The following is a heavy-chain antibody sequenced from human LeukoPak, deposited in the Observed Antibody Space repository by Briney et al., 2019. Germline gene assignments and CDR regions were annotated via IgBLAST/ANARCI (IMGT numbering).Heavy chain of an antibody. CDR3: ASGGIRYFDYYYYMDV. D-gene: IGHD3-9*01. J-gene: IGHJ6*03. CDR2: IIPIFGTA. CDR1: GGTFSSYA. Sequence: ASVKVSCKASGGTFSSYAISWVRQAPGQGLEWMGGIIPIFGTANYAQKFQGRVTITADKSTSTAYMELSSLRSEDTAVYYCASGGIRYFDYYYYMDVWGKGTTVTVSS. V-gene: IGHV1-69*06.